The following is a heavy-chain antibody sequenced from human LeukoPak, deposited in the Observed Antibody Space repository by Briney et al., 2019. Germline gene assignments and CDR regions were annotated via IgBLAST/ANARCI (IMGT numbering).Heavy chain of an antibody. Sequence: ASVKVSCKASGYTFTSYYMRWVRQALGQGLEWMGIINPSGGSTSYAQKFQGGVTMTRDMSTSTVYMELSSLRSEDTAVYYCARGGPLAYCGGDCYWRGLYFDYWGQGTLVTVSS. CDR2: INPSGGST. V-gene: IGHV1-46*01. J-gene: IGHJ4*02. D-gene: IGHD2-21*02. CDR1: GYTFTSYY. CDR3: ARGGPLAYCGGDCYWRGLYFDY.